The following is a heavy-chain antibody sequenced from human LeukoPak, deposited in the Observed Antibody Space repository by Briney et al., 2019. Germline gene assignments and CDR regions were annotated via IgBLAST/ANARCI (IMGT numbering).Heavy chain of an antibody. V-gene: IGHV3-48*03. CDR2: ISDSGSPI. CDR1: GFIFSSYE. D-gene: IGHD1-26*01. Sequence: PGRSLRLSCATSGFIFSSYEMAWVRQAPGMGLEFVSYISDSGSPIKYGDAVKGRFTISRDNSKNSVYLQMNSLRADDTALYFCAGGPQYGGSFSYWGQGTLVTVSS. J-gene: IGHJ4*02. CDR3: AGGPQYGGSFSY.